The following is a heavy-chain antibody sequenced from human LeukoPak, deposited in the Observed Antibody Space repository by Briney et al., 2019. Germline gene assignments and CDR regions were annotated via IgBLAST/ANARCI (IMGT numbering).Heavy chain of an antibody. D-gene: IGHD3-10*01. CDR2: IYYSGST. Sequence: SETLSLTCTVSGGSISSSSYYWVWMRQPPGKGLEWIGSIYYSGSTYYNPSLKSRVTISVDTSKNQFSLGLNSVTAADTAVYYCARHTSMVRGVMKYYFDYWGQGTLATVSS. CDR1: GGSISSSSYY. CDR3: ARHTSMVRGVMKYYFDY. J-gene: IGHJ4*02. V-gene: IGHV4-39*01.